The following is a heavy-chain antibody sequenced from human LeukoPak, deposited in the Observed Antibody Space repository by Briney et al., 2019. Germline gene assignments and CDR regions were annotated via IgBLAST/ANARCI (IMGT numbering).Heavy chain of an antibody. Sequence: PSETLSLTCAVYGGSFSGYYWSWIRQPPGKGLEWIGEINHSGSTNYNPSLKSRVTISVDTSKNQFSLKLSSVTAADTAVYYCASYYGGNFYFDYWGQGTLITVSS. V-gene: IGHV4-34*01. CDR1: GGSFSGYY. CDR3: ASYYGGNFYFDY. D-gene: IGHD4-23*01. J-gene: IGHJ4*02. CDR2: INHSGST.